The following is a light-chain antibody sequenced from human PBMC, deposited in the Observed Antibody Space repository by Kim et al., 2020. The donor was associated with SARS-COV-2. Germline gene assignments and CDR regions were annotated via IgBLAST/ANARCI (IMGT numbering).Light chain of an antibody. CDR3: QQLNTYPWT. J-gene: IGKJ1*01. CDR1: QGIDNH. V-gene: IGKV1-9*01. Sequence: ASVGDRVAVTCRTSQGIDNHLAWYQQKPGKAPKLLIFAASTLQSGVPSSFSGSGSGTEFTLTVSSLQPEDFAIYYCQQLNTYPWTFSQGTKVDIK. CDR2: AAS.